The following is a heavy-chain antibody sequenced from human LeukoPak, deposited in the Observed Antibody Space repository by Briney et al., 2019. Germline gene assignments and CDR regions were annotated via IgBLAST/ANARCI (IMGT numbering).Heavy chain of an antibody. J-gene: IGHJ3*02. Sequence: GESLKISCEGFGYSFSNYWIGWVRQVPGKGLEWVGLIHSGDSDTRYSPSFQGQVTISADKSISTAYLQWSSLKASDTAMYYCATSITMVRGDPTDAFDIWGQGTMVTVSS. CDR3: ATSITMVRGDPTDAFDI. CDR2: IHSGDSDT. V-gene: IGHV5-51*01. CDR1: GYSFSNYW. D-gene: IGHD3-10*01.